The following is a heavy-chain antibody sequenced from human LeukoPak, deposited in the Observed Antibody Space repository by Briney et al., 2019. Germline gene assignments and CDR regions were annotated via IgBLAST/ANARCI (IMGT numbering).Heavy chain of an antibody. CDR1: GHTYITYG. V-gene: IGHV1-18*01. Sequence: ASVKVSCKASGHTYITYGISWVRQAPGQGLEWMGWISAYNDNRKYAQKFQGRVTLTTDTPTSTAYMELRSLRSDDTAVYYCARYLYNWNDGAFKYDYFDYWGQGTLVTVSS. D-gene: IGHD1-1*01. CDR3: ARYLYNWNDGAFKYDYFDY. J-gene: IGHJ4*02. CDR2: ISAYNDNR.